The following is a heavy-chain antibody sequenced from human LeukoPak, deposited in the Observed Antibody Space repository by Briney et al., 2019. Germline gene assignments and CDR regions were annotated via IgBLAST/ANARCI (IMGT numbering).Heavy chain of an antibody. J-gene: IGHJ5*02. CDR1: GYSFTSYW. Sequence: GESLKISCKGSGYSFTSYWIGWVRQMPGKGLGWMGIIYPGDSDTRYSPSFQGQVTISADKSISTAYLPWSSLKASDSAMYYCARTRSHIGNGFDPWGQGTLVTVSS. D-gene: IGHD3-3*01. V-gene: IGHV5-51*01. CDR2: IYPGDSDT. CDR3: ARTRSHIGNGFDP.